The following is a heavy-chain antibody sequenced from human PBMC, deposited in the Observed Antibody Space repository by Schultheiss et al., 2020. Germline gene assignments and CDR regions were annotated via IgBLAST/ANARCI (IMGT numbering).Heavy chain of an antibody. J-gene: IGHJ6*03. CDR2: INPNSGGT. V-gene: IGHV1-2*02. D-gene: IGHD3-3*01. Sequence: ASVKVSCKASGYTFIGYYMHWVRQAPGQGLEWMGWINPNSGGTNYAQKFQGRVTMTRDTSISTAYMELSRLRSDDTAVYYCARELSERITIFGVISVGNHYYYMDVWGKGTTVTVSS. CDR1: GYTFIGYY. CDR3: ARELSERITIFGVISVGNHYYYMDV.